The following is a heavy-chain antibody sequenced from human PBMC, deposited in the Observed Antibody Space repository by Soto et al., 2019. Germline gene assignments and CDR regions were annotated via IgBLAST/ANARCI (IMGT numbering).Heavy chain of an antibody. V-gene: IGHV1-8*01. Sequence: QAQLVQSGAEVKKPGASVKVSCKASGYTFTSYDINWVRQAPGQGLKWLGWMDPNSGSTGYAQNFQGRVTMTRNISINTAHMELSSLRSEDTAVYYCARERKFDFWRKGLDVWGQGTTVTVSS. D-gene: IGHD3-3*01. CDR1: GYTFTSYD. J-gene: IGHJ6*02. CDR2: MDPNSGST. CDR3: ARERKFDFWRKGLDV.